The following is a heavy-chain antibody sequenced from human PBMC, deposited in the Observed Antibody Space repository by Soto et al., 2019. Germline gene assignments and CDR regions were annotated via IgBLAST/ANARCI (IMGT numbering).Heavy chain of an antibody. CDR2: ISSSSSTI. Sequence: EVQLVESGGGLVQPGGSLRLSCAASGFTFSSYSMNWVRQAPGKGLEWVSYISSSSSTIYYADSVKGRFTISRDNAKNSLYLQMNSLRDEDPAVYYCASSEGAQLYYYYGMDVWGQGTTVTVSS. J-gene: IGHJ6*02. V-gene: IGHV3-48*02. CDR1: GFTFSSYS. CDR3: ASSEGAQLYYYYGMDV. D-gene: IGHD1-1*01.